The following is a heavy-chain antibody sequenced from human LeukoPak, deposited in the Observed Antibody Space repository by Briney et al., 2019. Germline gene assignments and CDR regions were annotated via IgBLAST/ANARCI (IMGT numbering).Heavy chain of an antibody. J-gene: IGHJ5*02. CDR1: GGSVTTGTYH. D-gene: IGHD6-13*01. CDR3: ARDGRRPGEAAGNT. Sequence: PSGTLSLTCSVSGGSVTTGTYHWAWIRQPPGKGLEWIGSVYFDGGTHYNRSLQSRVAISVDTSKNQYSLRLSSVTAADTAVYYCARDGRRPGEAAGNTWGQGTLVTVSS. V-gene: IGHV4-39*07. CDR2: VYFDGGT.